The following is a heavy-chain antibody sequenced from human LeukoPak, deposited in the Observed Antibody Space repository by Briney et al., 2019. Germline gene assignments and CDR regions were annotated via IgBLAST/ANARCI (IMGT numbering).Heavy chain of an antibody. D-gene: IGHD4-23*01. CDR3: AKVWSTVVTPGYYYYMDV. CDR1: GFTFSSYG. J-gene: IGHJ6*03. CDR2: IRYDGSNK. V-gene: IGHV3-30*02. Sequence: PGGSLRLSCAASGFTFSSYGMHWVRQAPGKGLEWVAFIRYDGSNKYYADSVKGRFTISRDNSKNTLYLQMNSLRAEDTAVYYCAKVWSTVVTPGYYYYMDVWGKGTTVTISS.